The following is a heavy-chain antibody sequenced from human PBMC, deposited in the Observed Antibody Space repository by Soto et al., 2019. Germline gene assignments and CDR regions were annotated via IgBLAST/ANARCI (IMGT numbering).Heavy chain of an antibody. CDR3: ARGQRFSDWFDP. CDR1: GGAISGYY. Sequence: SETLSLTCSVSGGAISGYYWTWIRQPAGKGLEWIGRIYSSGNTKYNPSLQSRVTMSLDTSNNQFSLRLTSVTAADTAVYYCARGQRFSDWFDPWGQGTLVTVSS. D-gene: IGHD3-3*01. CDR2: IYSSGNT. J-gene: IGHJ5*02. V-gene: IGHV4-4*07.